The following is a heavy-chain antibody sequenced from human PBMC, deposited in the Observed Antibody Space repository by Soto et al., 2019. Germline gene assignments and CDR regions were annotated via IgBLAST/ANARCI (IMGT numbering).Heavy chain of an antibody. CDR1: GFTFSDYY. V-gene: IGHV3-11*01. J-gene: IGHJ6*02. CDR3: AKDSFGYSYGFYGMDV. D-gene: IGHD5-18*01. Sequence: GGSLRLSCAASGFTFSDYYMSWIRQAPGKGLEWVSYISSSGSTIYYADSVKGRFTISRDNAKNSLYLQMNSLRAEDTAVYYCAKDSFGYSYGFYGMDVWGQGTTVTVSS. CDR2: ISSSGSTI.